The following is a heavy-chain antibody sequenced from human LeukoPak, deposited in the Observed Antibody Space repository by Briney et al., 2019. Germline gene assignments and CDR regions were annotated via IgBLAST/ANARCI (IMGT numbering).Heavy chain of an antibody. V-gene: IGHV3-23*01. CDR3: AKAAVPFLGHWFDP. CDR1: GFTFSAYG. D-gene: IGHD6-19*01. Sequence: GGSLRLSCAASGFTFSAYGMSWVRQAPGKGLEWVSGISGSGGSTYYADSVKGRFIISRDNPKNTVYLQVNSLRVEDTAVYFCAKAAVPFLGHWFDPWGQGTLVTVSS. J-gene: IGHJ5*02. CDR2: ISGSGGST.